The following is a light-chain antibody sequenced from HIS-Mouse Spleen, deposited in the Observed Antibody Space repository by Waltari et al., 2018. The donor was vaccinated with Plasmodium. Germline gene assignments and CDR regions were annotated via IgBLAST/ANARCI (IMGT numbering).Light chain of an antibody. CDR1: QSVSSSY. J-gene: IGKJ2*01. Sequence: EIVLTQSPGTLSLSPGERATLSCRASQSVSSSYLAWYQQKPGQAPRLLIYGASSRATGIPDRCSGSGSGTDVTATISRLEPEDFAVYYCQQYGSSPYTFGQGTKLEIK. CDR2: GAS. CDR3: QQYGSSPYT. V-gene: IGKV3-20*01.